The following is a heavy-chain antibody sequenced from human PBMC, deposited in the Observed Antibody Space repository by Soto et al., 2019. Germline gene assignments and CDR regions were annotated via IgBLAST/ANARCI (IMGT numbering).Heavy chain of an antibody. J-gene: IGHJ3*02. CDR3: ARQYVDTAMVTDAFDI. Sequence: ASVKVSCKASGYTFTGYYMHWVRQAPGQGLEWMGWINPNSGGTNYAQKFQGRVTMTRDTSISTAYMELSRLRSDDTAVYYCARQYVDTAMVTDAFDIWGQGTMVTVSS. CDR1: GYTFTGYY. V-gene: IGHV1-2*02. D-gene: IGHD5-18*01. CDR2: INPNSGGT.